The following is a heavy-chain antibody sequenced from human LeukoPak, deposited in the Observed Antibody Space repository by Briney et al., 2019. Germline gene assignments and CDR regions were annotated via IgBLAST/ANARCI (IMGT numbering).Heavy chain of an antibody. CDR3: ARVVGSSGWYGAFDI. CDR1: GFTFSSYG. Sequence: PGGSLRLSCAASGFTFSSYGMNWVRQAPGRGLEWVSYISSTGRTIYYTDSVKGRFTISRDNAKNSLYLQMNSLRDEDTAVYYCARVVGSSGWYGAFDIWGQGTMVTVSS. V-gene: IGHV3-48*02. D-gene: IGHD6-19*01. CDR2: ISSTGRTI. J-gene: IGHJ3*02.